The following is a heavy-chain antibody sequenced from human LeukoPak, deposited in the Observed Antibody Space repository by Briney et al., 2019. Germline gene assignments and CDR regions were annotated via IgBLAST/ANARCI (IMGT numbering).Heavy chain of an antibody. CDR2: IYPGDSDT. J-gene: IGHJ4*02. D-gene: IGHD3-3*01. Sequence: GESLKISCKGSGYSFTSYRIGWVRQMPGKGLEWMGIIYPGDSDTRYSPSFQGQVTISADKSISTAYLQWSSLKASDTAMYYCARRAWSGYYYFVSGGYYFDYWGQGTLVTVSS. V-gene: IGHV5-51*01. CDR3: ARRAWSGYYYFVSGGYYFDY. CDR1: GYSFTSYR.